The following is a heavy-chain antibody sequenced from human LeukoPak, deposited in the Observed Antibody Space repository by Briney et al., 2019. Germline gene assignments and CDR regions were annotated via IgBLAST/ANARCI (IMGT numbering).Heavy chain of an antibody. V-gene: IGHV3-48*04. CDR3: VRDSYSGYYYFDS. D-gene: IGHD5-12*01. CDR1: GFTFSAYS. CDR2: ISSTSGTK. J-gene: IGHJ4*02. Sequence: GGSLRLSCTASGFTFSAYSMNWVRQAPGKGLEWVSYISSTSGTKYYADSVKGRFTISRDNAKNSLYLQMNSLRAEDTAVYYCVRDSYSGYYYFDSWGQGTLVTVSS.